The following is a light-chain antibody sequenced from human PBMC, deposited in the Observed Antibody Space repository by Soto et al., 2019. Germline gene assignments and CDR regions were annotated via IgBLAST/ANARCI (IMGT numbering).Light chain of an antibody. CDR3: RSYTSSSPLLYG. Sequence: QSALTQPASVSGSPGQSITISCTGTSSDVGGYNYVSWYQQHPGKAPKLMIYDVSNRPSGVSNRFSGSKSGNTASLTISGLQAEDEADYYCRSYTSSSPLLYGFRTGTKLTVL. V-gene: IGLV2-14*01. J-gene: IGLJ1*01. CDR1: SSDVGGYNY. CDR2: DVS.